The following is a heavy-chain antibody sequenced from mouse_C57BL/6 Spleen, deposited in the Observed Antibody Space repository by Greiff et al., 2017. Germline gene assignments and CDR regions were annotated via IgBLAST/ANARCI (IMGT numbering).Heavy chain of an antibody. V-gene: IGHV5-17*01. CDR1: GFTFSDYG. CDR2: ISSGSSTI. J-gene: IGHJ2*01. Sequence: DVKLVESGGGLVKPGGSLKLSCAASGFTFSDYGMHWVRQAPEKGLEWVAYISSGSSTIYYADTVKGRFTISSDNAKNTLFLQMTSLRSEDTAMYYCARILFDYWGQGTTLTVSS. CDR3: ARILFDY.